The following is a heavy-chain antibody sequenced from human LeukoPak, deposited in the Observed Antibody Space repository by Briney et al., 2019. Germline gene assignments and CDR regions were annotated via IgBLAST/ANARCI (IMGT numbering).Heavy chain of an antibody. CDR1: GGTFSSYA. D-gene: IGHD3-10*01. Sequence: SVKVSCKASGGTFSSYAISWVRQAPGQGLEWMGGIIPIFGTANYAQKFQGRVTITADDSTSTAYMELSSLRSEDTAVYYCAGGGYGSGSYFDYYYGMDVWGKGTTVTVSS. CDR3: AGGGYGSGSYFDYYYGMDV. CDR2: IIPIFGTA. J-gene: IGHJ6*04. V-gene: IGHV1-69*13.